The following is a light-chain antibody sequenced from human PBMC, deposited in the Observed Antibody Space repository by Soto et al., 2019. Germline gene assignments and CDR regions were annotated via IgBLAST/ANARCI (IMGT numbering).Light chain of an antibody. CDR2: DVT. CDR1: SSDVGGYNY. J-gene: IGLJ1*01. Sequence: QSALTQPPSASGSPGQSVTISCTGTSSDVGGYNYVSWHQQHPGKAPKLIIYDVTKRPSGVPDRFSGSKSGYTASLTVSGLQAEDEADYYCSSFAGGNIYVFGTGIKVTVL. CDR3: SSFAGGNIYV. V-gene: IGLV2-8*01.